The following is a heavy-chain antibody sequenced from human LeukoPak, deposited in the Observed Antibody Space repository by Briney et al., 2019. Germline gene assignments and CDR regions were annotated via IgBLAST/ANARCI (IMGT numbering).Heavy chain of an antibody. CDR1: GGSISSSSYY. CDR2: IYYSGST. CDR3: ARCVAVAAQDAFDI. V-gene: IGHV4-39*07. J-gene: IGHJ3*02. Sequence: SSKTLSLTCTVSGGSISSSSYYWGWIRQPPGKEMEWIGSIYYSGSTYYNPSLKSRVTISVDTSKNQFSLKLSSVTAADTAVYYCARCVAVAAQDAFDIWGQGTMVTVSS. D-gene: IGHD6-19*01.